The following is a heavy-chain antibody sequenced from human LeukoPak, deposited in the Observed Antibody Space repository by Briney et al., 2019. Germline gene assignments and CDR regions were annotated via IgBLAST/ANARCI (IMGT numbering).Heavy chain of an antibody. CDR3: AREGWLRLPDY. V-gene: IGHV4-4*07. D-gene: IGHD5-12*01. Sequence: PSETLSLTCTVSGGSISSYYWSWIRQPAGKGLEWIGRIYTSGSTNYNPSLKSRVTISVDTSKNQFSLKLSSVTAADTAVYYCAREGWLRLPDYWSQGTLVTVSS. CDR1: GGSISSYY. CDR2: IYTSGST. J-gene: IGHJ4*02.